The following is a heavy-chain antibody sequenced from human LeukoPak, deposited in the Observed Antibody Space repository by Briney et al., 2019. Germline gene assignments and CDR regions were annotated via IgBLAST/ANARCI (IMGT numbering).Heavy chain of an antibody. CDR1: GYTFTNYD. Sequence: EASVKVSCKASGYTFTNYDINWVRQATGQGLEWMGWVNPNSGNTGYAQKFQGRVTITRNTSISTAYMELSSLRSEDTAVYYCARGRKGITMVRGAPNRYYYYYMDVWGKGTTVTVSS. V-gene: IGHV1-8*03. D-gene: IGHD3-10*01. J-gene: IGHJ6*03. CDR3: ARGRKGITMVRGAPNRYYYYYMDV. CDR2: VNPNSGNT.